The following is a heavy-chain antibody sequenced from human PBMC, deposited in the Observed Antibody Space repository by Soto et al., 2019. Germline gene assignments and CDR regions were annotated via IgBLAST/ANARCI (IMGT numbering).Heavy chain of an antibody. Sequence: ASVKVSCKASGYTFTSYGISWVRQAPGQGLEWMGWISAYNGNTNYAQKLQCRVTMTTDTSTSTAYMELRSLRSDDTAVYYCARELEATPYYYDSSGYYSGLGFDPWGQGTLVTVSS. CDR1: GYTFTSYG. J-gene: IGHJ5*02. CDR3: ARELEATPYYYDSSGYYSGLGFDP. CDR2: ISAYNGNT. D-gene: IGHD3-22*01. V-gene: IGHV1-18*01.